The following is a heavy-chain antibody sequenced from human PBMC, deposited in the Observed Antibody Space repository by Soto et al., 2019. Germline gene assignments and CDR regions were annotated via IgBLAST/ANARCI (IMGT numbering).Heavy chain of an antibody. CDR1: GGSISSYY. D-gene: IGHD4-17*01. Sequence: QVQLQESGPGLGKPSETVSLTCTVCGGSISSYYWSWIRQPAGKGLEWIGYIYYSGSTNYNPSLKSRVTISVDTSKNQFSLKLSSVTAADTAVYYCARVGDYGDAFDTWGQGTMVTVSS. V-gene: IGHV4-59*01. J-gene: IGHJ3*02. CDR3: ARVGDYGDAFDT. CDR2: IYYSGST.